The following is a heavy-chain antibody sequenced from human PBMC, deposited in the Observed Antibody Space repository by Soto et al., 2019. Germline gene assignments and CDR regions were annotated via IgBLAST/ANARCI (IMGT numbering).Heavy chain of an antibody. D-gene: IGHD2-8*01. V-gene: IGHV4-59*08. CDR3: AKDLIANNGVWEAFDM. Sequence: PSETLSLTCTVSGGSISSYYWSWIRQPPGKGLEWIGYIYYSGSTNYNPSLKSRVTISVDTSKNQFSLKLSSVTAADTAVYYCAKDLIANNGVWEAFDMWGRGTKVTVSS. J-gene: IGHJ3*02. CDR1: GGSISSYY. CDR2: IYYSGST.